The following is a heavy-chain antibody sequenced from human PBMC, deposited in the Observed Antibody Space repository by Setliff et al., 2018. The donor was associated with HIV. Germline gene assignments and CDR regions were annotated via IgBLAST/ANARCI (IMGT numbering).Heavy chain of an antibody. CDR2: INPNTGDT. D-gene: IGHD1-26*01. V-gene: IGHV1-2*04. CDR1: GYTFTAYN. J-gene: IGHJ6*02. CDR3: ARKRVGFDGIDV. Sequence: ASVKVSCKASGYTFTAYNIQWVRQAPGQALEWVGWINPNTGDTSYAENLQGWVTLTRDTSISTAYLEVRSDDTAVYYCARKRVGFDGIDVWGQGTTVTVSS.